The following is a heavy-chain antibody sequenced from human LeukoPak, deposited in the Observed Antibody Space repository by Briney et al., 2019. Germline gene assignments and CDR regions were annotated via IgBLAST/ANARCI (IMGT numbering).Heavy chain of an antibody. CDR1: GYSITSGYY. CDR3: ARGYSYAFYFDF. J-gene: IGHJ4*02. Sequence: SETLSLTCNVSGYSITSGYYWGWIRQPPGQGLEWIGSIYHSGNPYYNPSLKSRVTILVDTSKNQFSLRLNSVTAADTAVYFCARGYSYAFYFDFWGQGNLVTVSS. V-gene: IGHV4-38-2*02. D-gene: IGHD5-18*01. CDR2: IYHSGNP.